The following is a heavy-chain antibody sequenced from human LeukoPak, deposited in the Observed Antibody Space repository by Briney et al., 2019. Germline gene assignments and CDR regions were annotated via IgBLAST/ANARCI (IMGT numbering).Heavy chain of an antibody. CDR2: INPSGGNT. CDR3: ARSGYGSGSYFDY. J-gene: IGHJ4*02. D-gene: IGHD3-10*01. V-gene: IGHV1-46*01. Sequence: ASVKVSCKASGYTFTFYYMHWVRQAPGQGLEWMGIINPSGGNTSYAQKFQDRVTITRDRSMSTAYMELSSLRSEDTAMYYCARSGYGSGSYFDYWGQGTLVTVSS. CDR1: GYTFTFYY.